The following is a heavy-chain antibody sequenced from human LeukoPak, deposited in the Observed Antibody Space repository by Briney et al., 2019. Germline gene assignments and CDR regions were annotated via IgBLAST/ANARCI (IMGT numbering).Heavy chain of an antibody. CDR2: ISYDGSNK. V-gene: IGHV3-30*18. CDR1: GFTFSSYG. J-gene: IGHJ4*02. Sequence: PGGSLRLSCAASGFTFSSYGMHWVRQAPGKGLEWAAVISYDGSNKYYADSVKGRFTISRDNSKNTLYLQMNSLRAEDTAVYYCAKGILGYCSGGSCYPFDYWGQGTLVTVSS. D-gene: IGHD2-15*01. CDR3: AKGILGYCSGGSCYPFDY.